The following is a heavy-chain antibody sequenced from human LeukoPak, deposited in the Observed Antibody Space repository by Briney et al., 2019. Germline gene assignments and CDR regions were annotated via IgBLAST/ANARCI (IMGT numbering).Heavy chain of an antibody. V-gene: IGHV1-2*02. CDR2: IKPNSGGT. CDR1: GYSFADYY. D-gene: IGHD3-3*01. Sequence: ASVKVSYKASGYSFADYYMHWVRQAPGQGLEWMGWIKPNSGGTRSAQKFQGRVTMTRDMSTSTVYMELSSLRSEDTAVYYCAREAVTIFGLVRTQTTKSPHRFDPWGQGTLVTVSS. J-gene: IGHJ5*02. CDR3: AREAVTIFGLVRTQTTKSPHRFDP.